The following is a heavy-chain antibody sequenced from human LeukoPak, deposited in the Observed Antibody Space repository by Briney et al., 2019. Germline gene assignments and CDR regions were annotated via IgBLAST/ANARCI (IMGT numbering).Heavy chain of an antibody. J-gene: IGHJ4*02. CDR1: GFSFRNYW. D-gene: IGHD2-15*01. CDR2: TKPDGSAG. CDR3: ARDGGLHTNFDY. V-gene: IGHV3-7*01. Sequence: GGSLRLSCAASGFSFRNYWMGWVRQAPGKGLEWVANTKPDGSAGYYADSVRGRFTASRDNANNLLYLQMNRLRAEDTAVYYCARDGGLHTNFDYWGQGTLLTVSS.